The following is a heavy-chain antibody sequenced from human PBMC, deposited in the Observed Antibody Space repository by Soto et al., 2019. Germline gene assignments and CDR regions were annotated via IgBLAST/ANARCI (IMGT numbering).Heavy chain of an antibody. D-gene: IGHD3-3*01. J-gene: IGHJ3*02. V-gene: IGHV3-48*01. CDR1: GFTFSSYS. CDR2: ISSSSSTI. CDR3: ARDTADFWSPDAFDI. Sequence: EVQLVESGGGLVQPGGSLRLSCAASGFTFSSYSMNWVRQAPGKGLEWVSYISSSSSTIYYADSVKGRFTISRDNAKNSLYLQMNSLRAEDTAVYYCARDTADFWSPDAFDIWGQGTMVTVSS.